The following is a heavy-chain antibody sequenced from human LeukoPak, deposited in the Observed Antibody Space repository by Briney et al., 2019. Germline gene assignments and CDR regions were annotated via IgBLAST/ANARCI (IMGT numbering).Heavy chain of an antibody. Sequence: ASVKVSCKASGYTFTSYDINWVRQATGQGLEWMGWMNPNSGNTGYAQKFQGRVTMTRNTSISTAYMELSSLRSEDTAVYYCARAPTYYDFWSGYTSYYYYYYMDVWGKGTTVTVSS. CDR3: ARAPTYYDFWSGYTSYYYYYYMDV. CDR2: MNPNSGNT. CDR1: GYTFTSYD. J-gene: IGHJ6*03. V-gene: IGHV1-8*01. D-gene: IGHD3-3*01.